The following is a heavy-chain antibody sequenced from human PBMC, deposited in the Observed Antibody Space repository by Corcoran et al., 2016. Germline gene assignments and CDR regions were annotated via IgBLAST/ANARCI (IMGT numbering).Heavy chain of an antibody. D-gene: IGHD2-2*01. CDR1: GYSFTSYW. Sequence: EVQLVQSGAEVKKPGESLRISCKGSGYSFTSYWISWVRQMPGKGLEWMGRIDPSDSYTNYSPSFQGHVTISAAKSISTAYLHGSSLKASDTTMYYCARLPRPSCSSTSCPTRMDVWGQGTTVTVSS. CDR2: IDPSDSYT. J-gene: IGHJ6*02. V-gene: IGHV5-10-1*03. CDR3: ARLPRPSCSSTSCPTRMDV.